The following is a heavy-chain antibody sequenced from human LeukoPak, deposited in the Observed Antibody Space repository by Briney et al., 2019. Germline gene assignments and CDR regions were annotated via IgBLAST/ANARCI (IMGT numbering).Heavy chain of an antibody. CDR2: ISSSGSTI. CDR3: ANSPFWSGYSPRDY. D-gene: IGHD3-3*01. V-gene: IGHV3-48*03. Sequence: PGGSLRLSCAASGFTFSSYEMNWVRQAPGEGREGFSYISSSGSTIYYADSVKGRFTISRDNAKNSLYLQMNSLRAEDTAVYYCANSPFWSGYSPRDYWGQGTLVTVSS. J-gene: IGHJ4*02. CDR1: GFTFSSYE.